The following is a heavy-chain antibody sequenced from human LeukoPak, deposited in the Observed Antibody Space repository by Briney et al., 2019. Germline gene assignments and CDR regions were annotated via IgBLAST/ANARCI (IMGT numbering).Heavy chain of an antibody. CDR2: IGTASDT. CDR3: ARGPPRGKYYYMDV. D-gene: IGHD1-1*01. CDR1: GFTFSSFD. V-gene: IGHV3-13*01. J-gene: IGHJ6*03. Sequence: GGSLRLSCAASGFTFSSFDMHWVRQPTGQGLEWVSTIGTASDTYYPGSVEGRFTLSRDNAKNSLYLQVNSLTAGDTAVYYCARGPPRGKYYYMDVWGKGTTVTVSS.